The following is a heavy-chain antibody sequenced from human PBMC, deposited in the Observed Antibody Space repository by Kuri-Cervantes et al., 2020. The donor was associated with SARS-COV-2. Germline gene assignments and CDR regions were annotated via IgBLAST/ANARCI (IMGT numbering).Heavy chain of an antibody. Sequence: SETLSLTCTVSGYSISSGYYWGWIRQPPGKGLEWIGSIYHSGSTYYNPSLKSRVTISVDTSKNQFSLKLSSVTAADTAVYYCARGRGVTPWGYYYYMDVWGKGTAVTVSS. D-gene: IGHD4-23*01. V-gene: IGHV4-38-2*02. CDR1: GYSISSGYY. CDR2: IYHSGST. CDR3: ARGRGVTPWGYYYYMDV. J-gene: IGHJ6*03.